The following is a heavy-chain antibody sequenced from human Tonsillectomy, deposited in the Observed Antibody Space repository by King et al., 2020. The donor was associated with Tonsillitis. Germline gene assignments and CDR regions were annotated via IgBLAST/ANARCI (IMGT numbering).Heavy chain of an antibody. CDR1: GGSINGGDYY. CDR2: IYYSGNT. V-gene: IGHV4-31*03. D-gene: IGHD3-3*01. CDR3: ARYESGVFDP. Sequence: QLQESGPGLVKPSQTLSLTCTVSGGSINGGDYYWSWIRQHPGKGLEWIGNIYYSGNTYYNPPLKSRLTISVDTSKNQFSLKLSSVTAADTAVYYCARYESGVFDPWGQGTLVTVSS. J-gene: IGHJ5*02.